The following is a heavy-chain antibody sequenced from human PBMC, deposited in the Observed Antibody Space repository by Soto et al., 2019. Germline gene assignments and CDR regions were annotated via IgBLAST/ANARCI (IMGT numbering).Heavy chain of an antibody. V-gene: IGHV4-30-4*01. CDR1: GDSISSGDYN. D-gene: IGHD7-27*01. Sequence: SETLSLTCTVSGDSISSGDYNWNWIRQPPGKGLEWIGYIHSSGSTYYNPSLESRLSISLDTSRNQFSLRLDSVTAADTAIYSCARGLGAGEFYFDYWGLGTLVTSPQ. CDR3: ARGLGAGEFYFDY. J-gene: IGHJ4*02. CDR2: IHSSGST.